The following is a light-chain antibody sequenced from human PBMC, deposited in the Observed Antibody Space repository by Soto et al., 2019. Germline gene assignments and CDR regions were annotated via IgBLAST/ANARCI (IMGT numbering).Light chain of an antibody. V-gene: IGKV3-20*01. Sequence: EIVLTQSPGTLSLSPGERATLSCRASQSVSSTYLAWYRQKPGQAPRLLIYDTSNRATGIPDRFSGSGSGTDFTLTVRRLETVDFAVYYCQQYGGPPPFTFVHGTRLEI. CDR1: QSVSSTY. J-gene: IGKJ5*01. CDR3: QQYGGPPPFT. CDR2: DTS.